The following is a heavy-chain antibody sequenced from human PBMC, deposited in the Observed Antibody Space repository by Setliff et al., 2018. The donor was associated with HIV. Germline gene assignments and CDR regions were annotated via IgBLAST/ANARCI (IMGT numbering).Heavy chain of an antibody. V-gene: IGHV1-18*01. Sequence: GASVQVSCKASRDTFTSYGISWVRRAPGQGLEWMGWISAYNGNTNYAQNFQGSVTMTTDTSTSTVYMELRRLRSDATAVYYCASSVDNYGDNRWFDPWGPGTLVTVS. J-gene: IGHJ5*02. CDR2: ISAYNGNT. CDR1: RDTFTSYG. D-gene: IGHD4-17*01. CDR3: ASSVDNYGDNRWFDP.